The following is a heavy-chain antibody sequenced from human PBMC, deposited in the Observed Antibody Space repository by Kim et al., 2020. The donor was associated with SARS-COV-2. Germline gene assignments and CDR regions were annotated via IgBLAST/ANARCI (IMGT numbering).Heavy chain of an antibody. Sequence: AQKLQGRVTTTADTATRTAYMELRSLRSDDTTVYYCARHPLTTLDTIFDYWGQGTLVTVSS. V-gene: IGHV1-18*01. CDR3: ARHPLTTLDTIFDY. J-gene: IGHJ4*02. D-gene: IGHD3-22*01.